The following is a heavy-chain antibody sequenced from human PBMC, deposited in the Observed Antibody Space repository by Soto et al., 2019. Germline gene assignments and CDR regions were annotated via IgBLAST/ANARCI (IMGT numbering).Heavy chain of an antibody. Sequence: QVQLVESGGGVVQPGRSLRLSCAASGFTFSSYAMHWVRQAPGKGLEWVAVISYDGSNKYYADSVKGRFTISRDNSKNTLYLQMKSLRAVDRDVYYCASEGADLAYGGYDDFDYWGQGTLVTVSS. J-gene: IGHJ4*02. V-gene: IGHV3-30-3*01. CDR3: ASEGADLAYGGYDDFDY. CDR1: GFTFSSYA. CDR2: ISYDGSNK. D-gene: IGHD4-17*01.